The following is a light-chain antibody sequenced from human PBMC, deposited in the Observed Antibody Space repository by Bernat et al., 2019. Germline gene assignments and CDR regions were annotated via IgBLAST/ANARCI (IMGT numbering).Light chain of an antibody. J-gene: IGLJ3*02. CDR2: EVT. CDR3: SSYFGRNSFV. V-gene: IGLV2-8*01. CDR1: SSDVGGYDS. Sequence: QSALTQPPSASGSLGQSVTISCTGTSSDVGGYDSVSWYQQHPGKAPKLMIYEVTKRPSGVPHRFSGSKSGNTASLTVSGLQAEDEADYFCSSYFGRNSFVFGGGTKLTVL.